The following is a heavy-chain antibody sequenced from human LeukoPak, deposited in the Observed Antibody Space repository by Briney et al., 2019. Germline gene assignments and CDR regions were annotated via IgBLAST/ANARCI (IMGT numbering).Heavy chain of an antibody. J-gene: IGHJ5*02. Sequence: GGSLRLSCAVSGFIFSSYWMSWVRQAPGKGLEWVASINQDGSEKYYVDSVKGRFTISRDNAKNSLYLQLNSLRADDTAVYYCAREVLRNSYGSWGQGTLVTVSS. V-gene: IGHV3-7*01. D-gene: IGHD5-18*01. CDR2: INQDGSEK. CDR1: GFIFSSYW. CDR3: AREVLRNSYGS.